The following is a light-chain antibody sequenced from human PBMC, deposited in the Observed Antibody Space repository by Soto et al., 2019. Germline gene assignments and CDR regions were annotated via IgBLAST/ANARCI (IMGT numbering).Light chain of an antibody. J-gene: IGKJ3*01. CDR1: QSVISN. CDR2: AAS. V-gene: IGKV3D-15*02. Sequence: EIVMTQSPATLSVSPGERATLSCRSSQSVISNLVWYQQKPGQAPRLLHYAASNRAAAVPDRFTGSWSWTDFALNISRLEPEDFGVYYCQQYGDSPLTSGPGTKVD. CDR3: QQYGDSPLT.